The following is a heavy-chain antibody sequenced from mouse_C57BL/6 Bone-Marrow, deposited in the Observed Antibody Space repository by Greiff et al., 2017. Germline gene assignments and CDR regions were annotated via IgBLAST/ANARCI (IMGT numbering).Heavy chain of an antibody. D-gene: IGHD2-5*01. CDR2: INYAGSST. CDR3: ARERPLYSNYGGFDY. Sequence: EVMLVEPEGGLVQPGSSMKLSCTASGFTFSDYYMAWVRQVPETGLEWVANINYAGSSTYSLDSLKSRFIISRDTAKNILYLQLSRLKSEDTATYYGARERPLYSNYGGFDYWGQGTLVTVSA. J-gene: IGHJ3*01. CDR1: GFTFSDYY. V-gene: IGHV5-16*01.